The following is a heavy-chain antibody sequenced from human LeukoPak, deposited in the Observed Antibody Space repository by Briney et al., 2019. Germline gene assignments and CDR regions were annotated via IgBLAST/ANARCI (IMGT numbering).Heavy chain of an antibody. V-gene: IGHV3-7*03. CDR2: IKQDGCEK. CDR1: RLTLTYW. Sequence: GGSLRLSCAASRLTLTYWMSWVRQAPGKGLEWVANIKQDGCEKYYVDSVKGRFTIFRDNAKKSLYLQMNSPRAEDTAVYYCASSISDDFWSGHFWGQGTLVAVSS. J-gene: IGHJ4*02. CDR3: ASSISDDFWSGHF. D-gene: IGHD3-3*01.